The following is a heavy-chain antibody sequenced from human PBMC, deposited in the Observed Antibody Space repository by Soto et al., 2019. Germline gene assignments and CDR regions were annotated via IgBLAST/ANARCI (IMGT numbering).Heavy chain of an antibody. D-gene: IGHD3-22*01. CDR1: GFTFSSYS. CDR2: ISSSSSTI. V-gene: IGHV3-48*02. CDR3: ARDGAPYYYDSSGYYN. Sequence: QLGGSLRLSCAASGFTFSSYSMNFFLHAPLNGLEWVSYISSSSSTIYYADSVKGRFTISRDNAKNSLYLQMNSLRDEDTAVYYCARDGAPYYYDSSGYYNWGQGTLVTVSS. J-gene: IGHJ4*02.